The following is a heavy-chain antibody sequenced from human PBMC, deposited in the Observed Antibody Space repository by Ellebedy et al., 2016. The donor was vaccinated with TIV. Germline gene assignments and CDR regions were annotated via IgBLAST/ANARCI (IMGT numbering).Heavy chain of an antibody. V-gene: IGHV3-48*01. CDR3: ARDRQGWHDYVWGSYNY. Sequence: GESLKISCAASGFTFSSYSMNWVRQAPGKGLEWVSYISSSSSTIYYADSVKGRFTISRDNAKNSLSLQMNSLRAEDTAVYYCARDRQGWHDYVWGSYNYWGQGTLVKVSS. CDR1: GFTFSSYS. J-gene: IGHJ4*02. D-gene: IGHD3-16*01. CDR2: ISSSSSTI.